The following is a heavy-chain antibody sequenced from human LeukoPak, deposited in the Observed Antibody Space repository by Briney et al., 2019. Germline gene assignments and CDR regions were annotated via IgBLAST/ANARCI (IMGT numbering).Heavy chain of an antibody. D-gene: IGHD1-26*01. CDR1: GFTVSSNY. J-gene: IGHJ4*01. V-gene: IGHV3-53*01. CDR3: QLKEPAY. CDR2: IYSDGST. Sequence: GGSLRLSCAASGFTVSSNYMNWLRQAPGKGLEWVSIIYSDGSTYYADSVKGRFTISRDNSKNPVYLQMESLRAEDTAVYYCQLKEPAYWGHGTLVTVSS.